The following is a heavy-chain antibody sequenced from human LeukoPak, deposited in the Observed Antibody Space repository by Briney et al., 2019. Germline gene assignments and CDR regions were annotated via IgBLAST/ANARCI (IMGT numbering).Heavy chain of an antibody. CDR1: GFTLSSYA. V-gene: IGHV3-30-3*01. D-gene: IGHD2-2*02. CDR3: ARADCSSTSCYTLSDY. CDR2: ISYDGSNK. J-gene: IGHJ4*02. Sequence: GGSLRLSCAASGFTLSSYAMHWVRQAPGKRLEWVAVISYDGSNKYYADSVKGRFTISRDNSKNTLYLQMNSLRAEDTAVYYGARADCSSTSCYTLSDYWGQGTRVTVSS.